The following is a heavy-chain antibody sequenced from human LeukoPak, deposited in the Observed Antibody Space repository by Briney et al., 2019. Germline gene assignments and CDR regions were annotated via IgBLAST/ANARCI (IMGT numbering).Heavy chain of an antibody. D-gene: IGHD1-26*01. CDR1: GFTFSSYA. Sequence: PGGSLRLTCAASGFTFSSYAMSWVRQAPGKGLEWVSTISRSGGTTYNANSVKGRFTISRDNSKNTLYLQMDSLRAEDTAIYYCAKDYPFSGSYYPFDYWGQGTLVTVSS. J-gene: IGHJ4*02. V-gene: IGHV3-23*01. CDR3: AKDYPFSGSYYPFDY. CDR2: ISRSGGTT.